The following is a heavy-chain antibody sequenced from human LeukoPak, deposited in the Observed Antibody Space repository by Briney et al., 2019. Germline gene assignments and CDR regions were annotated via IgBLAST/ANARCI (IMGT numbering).Heavy chain of an antibody. CDR1: GDSISTSSYY. CDR3: TGSYYLAYNWFDP. D-gene: IGHD1-26*01. V-gene: IGHV4-39*01. CDR2: IYFSGST. Sequence: SETLSLTCSVSGDSISTSSYYWGWLRQPPGKGRECIANIYFSGSTYYNPSLKSRVTISVDTSKNQFSLKLTPVTASDTAVYYCTGSYYLAYNWFDPWGQGTLVTVSS. J-gene: IGHJ5*02.